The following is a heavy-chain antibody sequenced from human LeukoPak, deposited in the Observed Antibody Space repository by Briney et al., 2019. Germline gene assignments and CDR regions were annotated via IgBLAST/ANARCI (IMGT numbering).Heavy chain of an antibody. CDR3: GRVVSSGWYYFDY. CDR2: ISSSGSTI. Sequence: GGSLRLSCAASGFTFSSYEMNWVRQAPGKGLEWVAYISSSGSTIYYADSVKGRFTISRDNSKNSLYLQMNSLRAEDTAVYYCGRVVSSGWYYFDYWGEGTLVSVSS. V-gene: IGHV3-48*03. CDR1: GFTFSSYE. J-gene: IGHJ4*02. D-gene: IGHD6-19*01.